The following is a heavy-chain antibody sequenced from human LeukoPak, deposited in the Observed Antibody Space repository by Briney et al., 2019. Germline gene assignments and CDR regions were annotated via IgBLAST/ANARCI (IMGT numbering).Heavy chain of an antibody. V-gene: IGHV1-18*04. CDR2: ISAYNGNT. J-gene: IGHJ4*02. Sequence: ASVKVSCKASGYTFTSYGISWVRQAPGQGLEWMGWISAYNGNTNYAQKLQGRVTMTTDTSTSTAYMELRSLRSDDTAVYYCARPQDYTVTNEYYFDYWGQGTLVTVSS. D-gene: IGHD4-17*01. CDR1: GYTFTSYG. CDR3: ARPQDYTVTNEYYFDY.